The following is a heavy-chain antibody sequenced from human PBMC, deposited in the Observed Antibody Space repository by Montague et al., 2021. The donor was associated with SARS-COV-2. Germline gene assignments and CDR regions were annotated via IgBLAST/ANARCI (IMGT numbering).Heavy chain of an antibody. D-gene: IGHD2-21*02. CDR3: ARHLRVTSVTSHMYHYAMDV. V-gene: IGHV4-59*08. CDR1: GDSISNYS. J-gene: IGHJ6*02. Sequence: SETLSLTCSVSGDSISNYSWSWIRQSPGKGLEWIAYIYYSGSTNYNPSLTSRVTIFVDTSKNQVSLKLTSVTAADTAVYYCARHLRVTSVTSHMYHYAMDVWGQGTTVTVSS. CDR2: IYYSGST.